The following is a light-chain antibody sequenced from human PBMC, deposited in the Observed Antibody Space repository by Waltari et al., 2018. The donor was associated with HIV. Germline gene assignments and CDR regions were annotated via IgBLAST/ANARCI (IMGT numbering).Light chain of an antibody. CDR1: QSLNHTDGKPY. CDR3: MQTLHLLYT. CDR2: EVS. V-gene: IGKV2D-29*02. Sequence: DIVMTQTPPSLSVTPGQPASFSCHSSQSLNHTDGKPYLYWYLQRPGKSPRVLIYEVSKRYAGVPDRFSGSGSGTHFTLKIARVEAEDVGSYYCMQTLHLLYTFGQGTKLEIK. J-gene: IGKJ2*01.